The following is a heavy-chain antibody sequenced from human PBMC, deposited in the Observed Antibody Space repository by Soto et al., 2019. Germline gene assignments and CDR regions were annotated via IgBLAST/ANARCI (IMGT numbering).Heavy chain of an antibody. CDR3: ASADMVRGVILFDY. Sequence: QVQLVQSGAEVKKPGASVKVSCKASGYTFTSYYMHWVRQAPGQGLEWMGIINPSGGSTSYAQKCQGRVTMTRDASTSTVYMELSSLRSEDTAVYYCASADMVRGVILFDYWGQGTLVTVSS. CDR2: INPSGGST. V-gene: IGHV1-46*03. D-gene: IGHD3-10*01. J-gene: IGHJ4*02. CDR1: GYTFTSYY.